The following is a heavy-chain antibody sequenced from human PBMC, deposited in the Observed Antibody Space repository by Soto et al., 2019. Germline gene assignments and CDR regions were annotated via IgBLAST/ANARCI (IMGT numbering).Heavy chain of an antibody. CDR2: IYYSGST. V-gene: IGHV4-59*01. CDR1: GGSIISYY. J-gene: IGHJ4*02. D-gene: IGHD1-1*01. Sequence: PSGTLSLTCTVSGGSIISYYWSWIRQPPGKGLEWIGYIYYSGSTNYNPSLKSRVTISVDTSKNQFSLKLSSVTAADTAVYYCARLPSRRGQRDYYFDYWGQGTLVTVSS. CDR3: ARLPSRRGQRDYYFDY.